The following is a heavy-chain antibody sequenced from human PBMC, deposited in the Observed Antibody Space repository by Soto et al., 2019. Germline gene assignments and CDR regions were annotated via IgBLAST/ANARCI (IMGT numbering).Heavy chain of an antibody. V-gene: IGHV3-23*01. D-gene: IGHD3-10*01. Sequence: GGSLRLSCAASGFTFSSYAMXWVRQAPGKGLEWVSGITGSGGTTYYADSVKGRFTISRDNSKDTLYLQMNSLRVEDTAVYYCAKGVIRSFDYWGQGTLVTVSS. CDR2: ITGSGGTT. J-gene: IGHJ4*02. CDR3: AKGVIRSFDY. CDR1: GFTFSSYA.